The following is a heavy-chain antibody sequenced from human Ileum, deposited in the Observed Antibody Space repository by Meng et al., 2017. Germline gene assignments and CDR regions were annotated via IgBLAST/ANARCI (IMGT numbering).Heavy chain of an antibody. CDR1: GYTFTSYA. J-gene: IGHJ4*02. D-gene: IGHD2-2*01. CDR3: ARDVVVPAALTVRIDY. CDR2: INGGNGKT. Sequence: VHVLQSGAEVKKPGASVKVSCKASGYTFTSYAIHWLRQAPGQRLEWMGWINGGNGKTKYSQKFQGRVTITRDTSASTAYMELSSLRSEDTAVYYCARDVVVPAALTVRIDYWGQGTLVTVSS. V-gene: IGHV1-3*01.